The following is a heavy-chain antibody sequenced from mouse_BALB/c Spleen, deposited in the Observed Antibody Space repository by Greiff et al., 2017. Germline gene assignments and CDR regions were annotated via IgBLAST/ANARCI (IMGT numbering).Heavy chain of an antibody. J-gene: IGHJ4*01. CDR1: GYTFTDYY. Sequence: LMESGPELVKPGASVKISCKASGYTFTDYYINWVKQKPGQGLEWIGWIYPGSGNTKYNEKFKGKATVTVDTSSSTAYMQLSSLASEDTAVYFCARGGNYAMDYWGQGTSVTVSS. CDR2: IYPGSGNT. CDR3: ARGGNYAMDY. V-gene: IGHV1-84*02.